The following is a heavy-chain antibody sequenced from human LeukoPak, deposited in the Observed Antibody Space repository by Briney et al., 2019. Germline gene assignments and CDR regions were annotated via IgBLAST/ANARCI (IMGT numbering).Heavy chain of an antibody. CDR3: ARGRTQGGDY. CDR2: ISYDGSNK. V-gene: IGHV3-30-3*01. CDR1: GFTFSSYA. Sequence: GRSLRLSCAASGFTFSSYAMHWVRQAPGKGLEWVAVISYDGSNKYYADSVKGRFTISRDNSKNTLYLQMNSLRAEDTAVYYCARGRTQGGDYWGQGTLVTVSS. D-gene: IGHD3-16*01. J-gene: IGHJ4*02.